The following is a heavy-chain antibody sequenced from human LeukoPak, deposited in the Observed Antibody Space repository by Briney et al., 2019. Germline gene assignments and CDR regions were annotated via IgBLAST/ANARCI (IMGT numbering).Heavy chain of an antibody. Sequence: GGSLRLLWTASGFPYCLYAVHWVRQAPGKGLESVSSISSNGGTTYYANSVKGRFTISRDNSKNTLYLQMGNLRPEDMAVYYCAFRYYGSGSSFDYWGQGTLVTVSS. CDR2: ISSNGGTT. CDR1: GFPYCLYA. D-gene: IGHD3-10*01. J-gene: IGHJ4*02. CDR3: AFRYYGSGSSFDY. V-gene: IGHV3-64*01.